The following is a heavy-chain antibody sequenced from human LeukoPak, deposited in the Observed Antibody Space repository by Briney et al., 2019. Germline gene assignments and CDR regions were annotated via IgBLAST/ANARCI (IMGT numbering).Heavy chain of an antibody. CDR2: ISYRWIS. CDR1: GGSISGTTYY. D-gene: IGHD3-3*01. V-gene: IGHV4-39*02. J-gene: IGHJ4*02. Sequence: PSETLSLTCTVSGGSISGTTYYWDWIRQPPGKGLEWIGSISYRWISYYTPSLKSRVTISVDTSKNHFFLNLSSVTAADTALYYCVRRSFAVAPWYHDYWGQGTLVTVSS. CDR3: VRRSFAVAPWYHDY.